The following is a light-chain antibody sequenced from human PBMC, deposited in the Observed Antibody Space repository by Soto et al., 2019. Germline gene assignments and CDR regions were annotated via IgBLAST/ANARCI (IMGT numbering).Light chain of an antibody. CDR1: RDDIGAYDY. J-gene: IGLJ1*01. Sequence: QSALTQPASVSGSPGQSITISCAGTRDDIGAYDYVSWYQQHPGNAPKLLVYEVTNRPSGVSDRFSGSKSGNTASLTISGLQAEDEAQYSCFSFKPTSTHGCGPGTKATVL. V-gene: IGLV2-14*01. CDR3: FSFKPTSTHG. CDR2: EVT.